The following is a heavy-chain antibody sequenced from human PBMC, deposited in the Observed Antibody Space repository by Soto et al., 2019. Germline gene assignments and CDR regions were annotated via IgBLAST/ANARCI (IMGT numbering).Heavy chain of an antibody. CDR3: ARFAVGGYCSGGSCYDRWFDP. Sequence: SETLSLTCAVSSGSISSSNWWSWVRQPPGKGLEWIGEIYHSGSTNYNPSLKSRVTISVDKSKNQFSLKLSSVTAADTAVYYCARFAVGGYCSGGSCYDRWFDPWGQGTLVTVSS. V-gene: IGHV4-4*02. J-gene: IGHJ5*02. D-gene: IGHD2-15*01. CDR2: IYHSGST. CDR1: SGSISSSNW.